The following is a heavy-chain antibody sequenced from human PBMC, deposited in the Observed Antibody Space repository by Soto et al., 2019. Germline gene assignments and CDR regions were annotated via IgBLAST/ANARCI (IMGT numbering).Heavy chain of an antibody. J-gene: IGHJ5*02. CDR3: ARERPDGARLDP. Sequence: SETLSLTCTVSGGSISSGDYYWSWIRQPPGKGLEWIGYIYYSGSTHYNPSLKSRVTISVDTSKNPFSLKLSSVTAADTAVYYCARERPDGARLDPWGQGSLVTVSS. CDR2: IYYSGST. V-gene: IGHV4-30-4*01. D-gene: IGHD6-6*01. CDR1: GGSISSGDYY.